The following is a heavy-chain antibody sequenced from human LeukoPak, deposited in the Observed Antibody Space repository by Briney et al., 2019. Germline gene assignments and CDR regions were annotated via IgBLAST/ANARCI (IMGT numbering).Heavy chain of an antibody. CDR2: IYSGCST. CDR1: GVTVNSNY. V-gene: IGHV3-66*01. Sequence: GGSLRLSCAASGVTVNSNYMSWVRQAPGKGLEWVSVIYSGCSTYYADSVKTRFPISRDNSKHPLYLQMNSLRAEDTAVYYCARGEVVTATEDDDYWGQGTLVTVSS. CDR3: ARGEVVTATEDDDY. D-gene: IGHD2-21*02. J-gene: IGHJ4*02.